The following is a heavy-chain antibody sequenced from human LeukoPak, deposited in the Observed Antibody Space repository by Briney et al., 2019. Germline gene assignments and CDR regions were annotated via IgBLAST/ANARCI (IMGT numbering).Heavy chain of an antibody. CDR3: ARVEYSSSSGYCYYYMDV. D-gene: IGHD6-6*01. CDR2: IYYSGST. J-gene: IGHJ6*03. CDR1: GGSISRYS. Sequence: SETLSLTRTASGGSISRYSWSWIRQPPGKGLEWIGYIYYSGSTNYNPSLKSRVTISVDTSKNQFSLKLSSVTAADTAVYYCARVEYSSSSGYCYYYMDVWGKGTTVTVSS. V-gene: IGHV4-59*01.